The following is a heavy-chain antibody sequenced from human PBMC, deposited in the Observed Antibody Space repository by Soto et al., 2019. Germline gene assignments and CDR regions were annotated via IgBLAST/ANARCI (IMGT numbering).Heavy chain of an antibody. CDR1: GYSFTSYW. J-gene: IGHJ5*02. D-gene: IGHD3-3*01. V-gene: IGHV5-51*01. Sequence: RGESLKISCKGSGYSFTSYWIGWVRQMPGKGLEWMGIIYPGDSDTRYSPSFQGQVTISADKSISTAYLQWSSLKASDTAMYYCVRGGDFWSVRNWFDPWGQGTLVTVSS. CDR3: VRGGDFWSVRNWFDP. CDR2: IYPGDSDT.